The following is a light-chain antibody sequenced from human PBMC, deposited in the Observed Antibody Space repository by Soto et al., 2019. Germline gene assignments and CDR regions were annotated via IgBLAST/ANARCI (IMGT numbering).Light chain of an antibody. CDR1: ALPKQY. J-gene: IGLJ2*01. Sequence: SYELTQPPSVSVSPGQTARITCSGDALPKQYAYWYQQKSGQAPVLVIYKDSERPSGIPERFSGSSSGTTVTLTISGVQAEDEADYYCQSADTSGAYRAVFGGGTKLTVL. CDR2: KDS. CDR3: QSADTSGAYRAV. V-gene: IGLV3-25*03.